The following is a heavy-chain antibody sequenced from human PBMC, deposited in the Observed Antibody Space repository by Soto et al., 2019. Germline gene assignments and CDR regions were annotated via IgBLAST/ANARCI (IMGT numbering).Heavy chain of an antibody. Sequence: GGSLRLSCAASGFTFSSYGMHWVRQAPGKGLEWVAVISYDGSNKYYADSVKGRFTISRENSKNTLNLQMNGLRAADTAVYYCAKQPKTIAAHYYYYMDVWGKGTTVTVSS. CDR2: ISYDGSNK. CDR3: AKQPKTIAAHYYYYMDV. D-gene: IGHD6-13*01. CDR1: GFTFSSYG. J-gene: IGHJ6*03. V-gene: IGHV3-30*18.